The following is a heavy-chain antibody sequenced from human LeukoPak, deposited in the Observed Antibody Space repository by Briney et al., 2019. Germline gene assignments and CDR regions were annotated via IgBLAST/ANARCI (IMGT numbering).Heavy chain of an antibody. V-gene: IGHV4-39*01. Sequence: KPSETLSLTCTVSGGSISSSSYYWGWIRQPPGKGLEWIGSIYYSGSTYYNPSLKSRVTISVDTSKNQFSLKLSSVTAADTAVYYCARTSRVAGTSHFDYWGQGTLVTVFS. D-gene: IGHD6-19*01. CDR2: IYYSGST. J-gene: IGHJ4*02. CDR1: GGSISSSSYY. CDR3: ARTSRVAGTSHFDY.